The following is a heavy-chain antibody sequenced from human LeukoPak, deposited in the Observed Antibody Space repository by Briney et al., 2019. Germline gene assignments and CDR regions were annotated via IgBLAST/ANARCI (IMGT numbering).Heavy chain of an antibody. CDR3: ARGHYDIFTGYFIPCYFDY. V-gene: IGHV4-30-4*01. Sequence: SETLSLTCTISGGSISSGDYYWSWIRQPPGKGLEWIGYIYYSGSTYYNPSLKSRVTISVDTSKNQFSLKLSSVTAADTAVYYCARGHYDIFTGYFIPCYFDYWGQGTLVTVSS. CDR2: IYYSGST. CDR1: GGSISSGDYY. D-gene: IGHD3-9*01. J-gene: IGHJ4*02.